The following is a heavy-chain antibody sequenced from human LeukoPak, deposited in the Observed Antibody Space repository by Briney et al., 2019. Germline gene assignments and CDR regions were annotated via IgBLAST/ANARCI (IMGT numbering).Heavy chain of an antibody. Sequence: PSETLSLTCTVSGGTISSYYWSWIRQPPGKGLEWVGYIYYSGITNYTPSLQSRVTISADTSKNQFSLMLSSVTAAATAVYYCAREYSTSSGRRAFDTWGQGTMVSVSS. V-gene: IGHV4-59*01. CDR1: GGTISSYY. J-gene: IGHJ3*02. D-gene: IGHD6-6*01. CDR3: AREYSTSSGRRAFDT. CDR2: IYYSGIT.